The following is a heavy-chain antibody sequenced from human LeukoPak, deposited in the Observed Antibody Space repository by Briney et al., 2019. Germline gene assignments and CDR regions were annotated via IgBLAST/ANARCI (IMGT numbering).Heavy chain of an antibody. CDR2: INHSGST. Sequence: SETLSLTCAVYGGSFSGYYWSWLRQPPGKGLEWIGEINHSGSTNYNPSLKSRVTISVDTSKNQFSLKLSSVTAADTAVYYCARGRGCSSTSCYYYYYGMDVWGQGTTVTVSS. CDR3: ARGRGCSSTSCYYYYYGMDV. V-gene: IGHV4-34*01. D-gene: IGHD2-2*01. CDR1: GGSFSGYY. J-gene: IGHJ6*02.